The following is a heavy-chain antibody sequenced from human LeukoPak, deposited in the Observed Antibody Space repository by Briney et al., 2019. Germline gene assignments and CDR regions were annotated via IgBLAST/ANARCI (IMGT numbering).Heavy chain of an antibody. V-gene: IGHV4-4*07. J-gene: IGHJ4*02. CDR3: ARGYAGHSSSWLDY. Sequence: SETLSLTCTVSGGSISSCYWSWIRQPAGKGLEWIGRIYTSGSTNYNPSLKSRVTMSVDTSKNQFSLKLSSVTAADTAVYYCARGYAGHSSSWLDYWGQGTLVTVSS. CDR1: GGSISSCY. D-gene: IGHD6-13*01. CDR2: IYTSGST.